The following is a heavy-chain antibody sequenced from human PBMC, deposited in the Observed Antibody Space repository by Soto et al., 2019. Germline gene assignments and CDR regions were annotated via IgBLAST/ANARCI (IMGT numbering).Heavy chain of an antibody. J-gene: IGHJ4*02. CDR3: TAVPQDSSDYY. Sequence: DVQLVESGGGLVKPGGSLRLSCAASGFTFSNAWMSWVRQAPGKGLEWVGRIKSKTDGETTEYAAPVKGRFTISRDDSKNTLYLQMDSLKTEDTAVYYCTAVPQDSSDYYWGQGTLVTVSS. CDR2: IKSKTDGETT. CDR1: GFTFSNAW. D-gene: IGHD3-22*01. V-gene: IGHV3-15*01.